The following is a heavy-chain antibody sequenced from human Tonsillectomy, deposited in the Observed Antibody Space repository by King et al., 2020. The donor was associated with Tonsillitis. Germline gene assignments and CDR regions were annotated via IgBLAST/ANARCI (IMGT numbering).Heavy chain of an antibody. D-gene: IGHD4-17*01. CDR1: GGSISSSSYY. V-gene: IGHV4-39*01. Sequence: QLQESGPGLVKPSETLSLTCTVSGGSISSSSYYWGWIRQPPGKGLEWIGSIYYSGSTYYNPSLKSRVTISVDTSKNQFSLKLSSVTAADTAVYYCASHPATDYGDAYYFDYWGQGTLVTVSS. CDR2: IYYSGST. J-gene: IGHJ4*02. CDR3: ASHPATDYGDAYYFDY.